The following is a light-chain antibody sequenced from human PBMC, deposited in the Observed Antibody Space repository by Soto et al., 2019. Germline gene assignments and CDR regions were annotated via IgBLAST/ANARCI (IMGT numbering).Light chain of an antibody. V-gene: IGKV1-39*01. CDR1: QNIGNY. CDR2: TAS. CDR3: QQGFSTPIT. Sequence: DIQMTQSPSSLSASVRGRVTITCRASQNIGNYLNWYQQTPGKAPRLLISTASSLQTGVPSRFSGSRSGADFTLSISSLQPEDAATYYCQQGFSTPITCGQGTRLEIK. J-gene: IGKJ5*01.